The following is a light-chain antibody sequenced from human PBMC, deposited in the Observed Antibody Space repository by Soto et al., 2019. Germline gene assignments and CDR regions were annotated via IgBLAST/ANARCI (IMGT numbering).Light chain of an antibody. J-gene: IGKJ2*01. Sequence: EIVLTQSPATLSLSPGERATLSCRASQNVNTYLAWYQQKPGQAPRLLIYDASNRATGIPARSSGSGSGTDFTLTISSLEPEDFAVYYCQQRTNWPPMYTFGQGTKLEIK. CDR3: QQRTNWPPMYT. CDR2: DAS. V-gene: IGKV3-11*01. CDR1: QNVNTY.